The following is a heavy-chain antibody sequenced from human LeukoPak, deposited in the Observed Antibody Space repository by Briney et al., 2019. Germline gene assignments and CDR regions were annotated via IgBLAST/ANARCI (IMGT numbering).Heavy chain of an antibody. D-gene: IGHD5-18*01. Sequence: GGSLRLSCAASGFTFSSCAMSCVREPPGKGREWVSAISGSGGSTYYADSVKGRFTISRDNSKNSLYLQLNHLRAEDTAVSYCARDRWGYSYGGDWGQGTLVTVSS. CDR2: ISGSGGST. V-gene: IGHV3-23*01. CDR3: ARDRWGYSYGGD. J-gene: IGHJ4*02. CDR1: GFTFSSCA.